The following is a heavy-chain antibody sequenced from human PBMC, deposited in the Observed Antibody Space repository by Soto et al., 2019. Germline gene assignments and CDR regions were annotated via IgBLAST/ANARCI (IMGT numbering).Heavy chain of an antibody. V-gene: IGHV4-31*03. CDR1: GGSISSGGYY. D-gene: IGHD3-10*01. CDR3: ARSRITMVRGVIIPTSWFDP. J-gene: IGHJ5*02. Sequence: QVQLQESGPGLVKPSQTLSLTCTVSGGSISSGGYYWSWIRQHPGKGLEWIGYIYYSGSTYYNPSLKSRVTISVDTSKNQFSLKLSSVTAADTAMYYCARSRITMVRGVIIPTSWFDPWGQGTLVTVSS. CDR2: IYYSGST.